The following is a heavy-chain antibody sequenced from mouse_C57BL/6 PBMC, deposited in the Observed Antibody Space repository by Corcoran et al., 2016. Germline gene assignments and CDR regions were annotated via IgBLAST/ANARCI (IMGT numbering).Heavy chain of an antibody. CDR2: ISYDGSN. CDR1: GYSITSGYY. CDR3: AREGGLYDYDDGGYYAMDY. V-gene: IGHV3-6*01. Sequence: DVQLQESGPGLVKPSQSLSLTCSVTGYSITSGYYWNWIRQFPGNKLEWMGYISYDGSNNYNPSLKNRISITRDTSKNQFFLKLNSVTTEDTATYYCAREGGLYDYDDGGYYAMDYWGQGTSVTVSS. D-gene: IGHD2-4*01. J-gene: IGHJ4*01.